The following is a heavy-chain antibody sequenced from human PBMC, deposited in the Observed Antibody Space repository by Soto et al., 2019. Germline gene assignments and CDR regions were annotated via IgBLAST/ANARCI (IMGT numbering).Heavy chain of an antibody. CDR2: IFHSGDT. CDR3: AYSTGWYRYDV. Sequence: QVQLQESGPGLVKPSGTLSLTCAVSGDSISNSRWWTWVRQPPGKGLEWIGDIFHSGDTNYNPSLKSRVFISVDKSQNQFSLKVSSMTAADTAVYYCAYSTGWYRYDVWGQGTLVTVSS. D-gene: IGHD6-19*01. V-gene: IGHV4-4*02. J-gene: IGHJ3*01. CDR1: GDSISNSRW.